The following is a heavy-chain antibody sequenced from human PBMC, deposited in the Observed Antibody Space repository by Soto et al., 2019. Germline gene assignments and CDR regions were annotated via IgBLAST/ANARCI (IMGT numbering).Heavy chain of an antibody. CDR2: LSYDGGSK. CDR1: GFTFSTHA. D-gene: IGHD3-9*01. CDR3: ASSDILTGNWFDP. Sequence: GGSLRLSCAASGFTFSTHAMHLVRQAPGKGLEWVAVLSYDGGSKYDTDSVKGRFTFSRDNSKNTLYLQMNSLRSEDTAVYYCASSDILTGNWFDPWGQGTLVTVSS. J-gene: IGHJ5*02. V-gene: IGHV3-30-3*01.